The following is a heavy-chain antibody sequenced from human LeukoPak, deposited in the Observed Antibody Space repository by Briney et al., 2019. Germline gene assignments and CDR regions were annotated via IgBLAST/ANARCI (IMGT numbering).Heavy chain of an antibody. V-gene: IGHV3-9*01. D-gene: IGHD3-10*01. CDR3: AKDRAMVRGVMISD. CDR2: ISWNSGSI. Sequence: PGRSLRLSCAASGFTFDDYAMHWVRQAPGKGLEWVSGISWNSGSIGYADSVKGRFTISRDNAKNSLYLQMNSLRAEDTALYYCAKDRAMVRGVMISDWGQGTLVTVSS. CDR1: GFTFDDYA. J-gene: IGHJ4*02.